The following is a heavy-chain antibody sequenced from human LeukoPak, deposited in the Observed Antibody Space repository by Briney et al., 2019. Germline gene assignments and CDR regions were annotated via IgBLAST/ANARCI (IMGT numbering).Heavy chain of an antibody. Sequence: GGSLRLSCAASGFTFSSYWMSWVRQAPGKGLEWVANIKQDGSEKYYVDSVKGRFTISRDNAKNSLYLQMNSLRAEDTAVYYCAKVGTGSPGPLDYWGQGTLVTVSS. CDR2: IKQDGSEK. V-gene: IGHV3-7*01. CDR1: GFTFSSYW. CDR3: AKVGTGSPGPLDY. D-gene: IGHD2-8*02. J-gene: IGHJ4*02.